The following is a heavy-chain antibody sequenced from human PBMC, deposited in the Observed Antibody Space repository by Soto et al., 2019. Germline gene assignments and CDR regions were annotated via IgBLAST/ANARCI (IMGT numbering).Heavy chain of an antibody. CDR2: IYYSGSS. Sequence: XETLSLSFTVSGGSTSSYYWSWIRQPPGQGLDWIGYIYYSGSSNYNPSRRSRVTISVDTSKNQFSLKLSSVTAADTAVYYCARAPLGYCSGASCYYPYYFDDWGQGTLVTVSS. CDR1: GGSTSSYY. CDR3: ARAPLGYCSGASCYYPYYFDD. D-gene: IGHD2-15*01. J-gene: IGHJ4*02. V-gene: IGHV4-59*01.